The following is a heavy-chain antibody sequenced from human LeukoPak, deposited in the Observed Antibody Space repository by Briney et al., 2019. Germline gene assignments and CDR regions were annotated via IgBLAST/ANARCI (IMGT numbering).Heavy chain of an antibody. Sequence: GGSLRLSCAASGFTFSTYAMHWVRQAPGKGLEWVAVISYDERQKYYADSVKGRFTISRDNSKNTLFLQMNSLRDEDTAVYYCTRVYLERLTAGYFDHWGQGTLVTVSS. CDR3: TRVYLERLTAGYFDH. CDR2: ISYDERQK. CDR1: GFTFSTYA. D-gene: IGHD2-8*01. J-gene: IGHJ4*02. V-gene: IGHV3-30*14.